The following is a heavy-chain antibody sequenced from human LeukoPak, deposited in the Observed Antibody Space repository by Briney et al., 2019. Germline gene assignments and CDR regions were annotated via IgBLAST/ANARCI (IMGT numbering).Heavy chain of an antibody. CDR2: ISYDGSNK. CDR1: GFTFSSYG. Sequence: PGRSLRLSCAASGFTFSSYGMHWVRQAPGKRLEWVAVISYDGSNKYYADSVKGRFIISRDNSKNTLYLQMNSLRAEDTAVYYCVGGEYCSSTSCLEGWGQGTLVTVSS. J-gene: IGHJ4*02. V-gene: IGHV3-30*03. CDR3: VGGEYCSSTSCLEG. D-gene: IGHD2-2*01.